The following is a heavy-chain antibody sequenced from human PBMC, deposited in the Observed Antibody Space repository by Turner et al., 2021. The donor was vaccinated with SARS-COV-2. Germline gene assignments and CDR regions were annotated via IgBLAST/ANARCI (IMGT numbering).Heavy chain of an antibody. J-gene: IGHJ4*02. Sequence: QVQLVASGGGVVQPGRSLSLSCAASGFTFSSYGMHWVRQAPGKGLEWVAVISYDGSNKYYADSVKGRFTISRDNSKNTLYLQMNSLRAEDTAVYYCAKGASQHFDYWGQGTLVTVSS. CDR3: AKGASQHFDY. CDR1: GFTFSSYG. D-gene: IGHD5-18*01. CDR2: ISYDGSNK. V-gene: IGHV3-30*18.